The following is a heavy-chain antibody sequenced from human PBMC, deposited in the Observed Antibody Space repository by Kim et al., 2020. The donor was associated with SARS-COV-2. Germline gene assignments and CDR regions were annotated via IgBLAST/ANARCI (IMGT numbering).Heavy chain of an antibody. Sequence: SETLSLTCTVSGGSISSSSYYWGWIRQPPGKGLEWIGSIYYSGSTYYNPSLKSRVTISVDTSKNQFSLKLSSVTAADTAVYYCARQAIRVVVPAVMPSGYDIWVQGTMVTVSS. CDR1: GGSISSSSYY. CDR2: IYYSGST. V-gene: IGHV4-39*01. D-gene: IGHD2-2*01. CDR3: ARQAIRVVVPAVMPSGYDI. J-gene: IGHJ3*02.